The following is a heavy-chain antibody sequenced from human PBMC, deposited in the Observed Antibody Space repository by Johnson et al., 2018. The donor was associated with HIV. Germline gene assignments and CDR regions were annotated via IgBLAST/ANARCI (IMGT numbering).Heavy chain of an antibody. CDR2: LSYDGSNE. D-gene: IGHD6-13*01. CDR3: AKEWGIAAAGTDAFDI. J-gene: IGHJ3*02. V-gene: IGHV3-30*18. Sequence: VQLVESGGGLVKPGGSLRLSCAASGFTFSNAWMSWVRQRQVPGKGLEWVAVLSYDGSNEYYADSVKGRFTISRDNSKNTLYLQMNSLRAEDTAVYYCAKEWGIAAAGTDAFDIWGQGTMVTVSS. CDR1: GFTFSNAW.